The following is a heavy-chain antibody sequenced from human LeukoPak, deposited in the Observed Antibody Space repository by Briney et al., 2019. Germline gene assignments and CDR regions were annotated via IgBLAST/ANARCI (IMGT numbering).Heavy chain of an antibody. CDR3: ARGRPHGNDY. D-gene: IGHD4-23*01. Sequence: GGSLRLSCAASGFTFSSYWMNWVRQALGKGLVWVSRIASDGSSTTYADSVKGRFSISRDNAKNTLYLQMNSLRVEDTAVYYCARGRPHGNDYRGQGTLVTVSS. CDR1: GFTFSSYW. V-gene: IGHV3-74*01. J-gene: IGHJ4*02. CDR2: IASDGSST.